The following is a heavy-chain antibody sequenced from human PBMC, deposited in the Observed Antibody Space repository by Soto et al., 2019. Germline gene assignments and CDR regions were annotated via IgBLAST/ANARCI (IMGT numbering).Heavy chain of an antibody. Sequence: ETLSLTCAVYGGSFSDYYWSWIRQPPGKGLEWIGEINHSGSTNYNPSLKSRVTISVDTSKNQFSLKLSSVTAADTAVYYCARRIVGATELYYFDYWGQGTLVTVSS. CDR2: INHSGST. CDR1: GGSFSDYY. D-gene: IGHD1-26*01. V-gene: IGHV4-34*01. J-gene: IGHJ4*02. CDR3: ARRIVGATELYYFDY.